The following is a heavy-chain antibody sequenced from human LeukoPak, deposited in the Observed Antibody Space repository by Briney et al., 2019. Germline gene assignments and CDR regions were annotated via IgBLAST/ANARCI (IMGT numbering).Heavy chain of an antibody. Sequence: SETLSLTCTVSCGSISSYYWSWIRQPPGKGLEWIGYIHNTGSTNYNPSLKGRVTISVDTSKNRFSLELSSVTTADTAVYHCSRGSGYRIENWGQGTLVTVSS. CDR1: CGSISSYY. CDR2: IHNTGST. V-gene: IGHV4-59*01. J-gene: IGHJ4*02. CDR3: SRGSGYRIEN. D-gene: IGHD6-13*01.